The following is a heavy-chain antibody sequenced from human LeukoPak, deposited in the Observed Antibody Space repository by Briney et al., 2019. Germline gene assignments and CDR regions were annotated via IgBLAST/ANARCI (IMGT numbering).Heavy chain of an antibody. D-gene: IGHD4-17*01. Sequence: SETLSLTCTVSGVSIRTYYWNWVRQPPGKGPEWIGYIYTGSTNYNPSFESRVTISVDTSKNQFSLKLSAVTAADTAVYYCARGGDYEIDYWGQGILVTVSS. V-gene: IGHV4-59*01. CDR3: ARGGDYEIDY. CDR1: GVSIRTYY. CDR2: IYTGST. J-gene: IGHJ4*02.